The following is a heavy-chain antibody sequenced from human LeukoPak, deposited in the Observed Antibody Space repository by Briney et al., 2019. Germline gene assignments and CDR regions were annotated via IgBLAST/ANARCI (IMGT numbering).Heavy chain of an antibody. D-gene: IGHD1-26*01. CDR2: ISAGNGNT. Sequence: ASVKVSCKASGYTFTSYAIHWVRQAPGQRLEWMGWISAGNGNTKYSQNFQGRVTFNSNTSATTAFMELSSLRSEDAAVYYCARDSGSGSNDYWGQGTLVTVSS. CDR3: ARDSGSGSNDY. J-gene: IGHJ4*02. CDR1: GYTFTSYA. V-gene: IGHV1-3*01.